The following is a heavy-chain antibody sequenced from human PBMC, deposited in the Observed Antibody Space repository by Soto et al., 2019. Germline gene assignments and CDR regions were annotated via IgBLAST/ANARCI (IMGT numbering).Heavy chain of an antibody. V-gene: IGHV4-59*11. CDR3: ARLGGFCSSTNCYGYYAMDV. CDR1: GGTIRSHY. CDR2: IYYSGST. Sequence: PSETLRLTCTVSGGTIRSHYWSWIRQPPGKGLEWIGYIYYSGSTNYNPSLKSRVTISVDTSKNQFSLKLSSVTAADTAVYYCARLGGFCSSTNCYGYYAMDVWGQGTTVTVSS. J-gene: IGHJ6*02. D-gene: IGHD2-2*01.